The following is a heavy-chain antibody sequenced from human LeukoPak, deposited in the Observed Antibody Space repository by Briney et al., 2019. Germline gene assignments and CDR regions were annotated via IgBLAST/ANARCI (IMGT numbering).Heavy chain of an antibody. J-gene: IGHJ5*02. CDR2: ISYDGSNK. Sequence: GGSLRLSCAASGFTFSSYAMHWVRQAPGKGLEWVAVISYDGSNKYYADSVKGRFTISRGNSKNTLYLQMNSLRAEDTAVYYCARDRLGSGNNWFDPWGQGTLVTVSS. V-gene: IGHV3-30*04. D-gene: IGHD3-10*01. CDR1: GFTFSSYA. CDR3: ARDRLGSGNNWFDP.